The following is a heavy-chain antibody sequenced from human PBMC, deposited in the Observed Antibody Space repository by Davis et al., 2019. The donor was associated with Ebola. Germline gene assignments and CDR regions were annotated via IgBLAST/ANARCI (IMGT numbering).Heavy chain of an antibody. V-gene: IGHV2-5*02. J-gene: IGHJ4*02. CDR1: GLSLSTYGVA. Sequence: SGPTLVKPTQTLTLTCTFTGLSLSTYGVAVGWIRQPPGKALEWLALIYWDDDKRYSPSLKSRLTITKDTSKNQVVLRLTNMDPVDTATYYCAHSYGYNWGQGTLVTVSS. D-gene: IGHD5-18*01. CDR2: IYWDDDK. CDR3: AHSYGYN.